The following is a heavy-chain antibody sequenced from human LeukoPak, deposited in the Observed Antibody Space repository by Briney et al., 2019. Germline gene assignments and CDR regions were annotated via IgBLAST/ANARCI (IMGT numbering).Heavy chain of an antibody. J-gene: IGHJ3*02. CDR1: AAPISSYY. Sequence: SETLSLTCTVSAAPISSYYWSWIRQPPGKGLEWIGYIYYSVSTNYNPSLKSRVAISVDTSKNQVSLRLSSVTAADTAVYYCARGGSLVGTTPHDTFDIWGQGTVVTVS. CDR2: IYYSVST. D-gene: IGHD1-26*01. CDR3: ARGGSLVGTTPHDTFDI. V-gene: IGHV4-59*01.